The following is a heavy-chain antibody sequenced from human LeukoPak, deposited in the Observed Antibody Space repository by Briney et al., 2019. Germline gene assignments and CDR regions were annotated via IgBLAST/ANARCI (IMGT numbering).Heavy chain of an antibody. V-gene: IGHV3-21*01. CDR2: ISSSSSYI. J-gene: IGHJ3*02. D-gene: IGHD6-19*01. CDR3: AKDIAVAGRNAFDI. Sequence: GGSLRLSCAASGFTFSSYSMNWVRQAPGKGLEWVSSISSSSSYIYYADSVKGRFTISRDNAKNPLYLQMNSLRAEDTAVYYCAKDIAVAGRNAFDIWGQGTMVTVSS. CDR1: GFTFSSYS.